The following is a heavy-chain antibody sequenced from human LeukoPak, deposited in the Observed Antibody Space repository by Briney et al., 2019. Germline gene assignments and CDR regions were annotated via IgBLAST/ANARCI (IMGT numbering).Heavy chain of an antibody. Sequence: GGSLRLSCAASGFTFSNAWMSWVRQAPGKGLEWVGRIKSKTDGGTTDYAAPVKGRFTISRDDSKNTLYLQMNSLKTEDTAVYYCTTGDTYYYDSSGYLPDYWGHGTLVTVSS. D-gene: IGHD3-22*01. CDR3: TTGDTYYYDSSGYLPDY. V-gene: IGHV3-15*01. J-gene: IGHJ4*01. CDR2: IKSKTDGGTT. CDR1: GFTFSNAW.